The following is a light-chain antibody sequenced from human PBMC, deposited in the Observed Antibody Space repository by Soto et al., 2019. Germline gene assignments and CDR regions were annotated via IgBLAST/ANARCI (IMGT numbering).Light chain of an antibody. Sequence: ENVLTQSPGTLSLSPGERATPSCRASQTVSTKYVAWYQQKPGQAPRLLIYGTSSRATGIPDRFSGSGSGTDFMLTISRLEPEDFAVYYCQQYGTSTGVTFGPGTKLDIK. V-gene: IGKV3-20*01. CDR3: QQYGTSTGVT. CDR2: GTS. J-gene: IGKJ3*01. CDR1: QTVSTKY.